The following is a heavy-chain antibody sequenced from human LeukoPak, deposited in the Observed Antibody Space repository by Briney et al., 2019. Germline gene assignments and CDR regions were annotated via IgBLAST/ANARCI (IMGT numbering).Heavy chain of an antibody. CDR3: AREGARWEPSFSAFDI. D-gene: IGHD1-26*01. CDR2: IYYSGST. J-gene: IGHJ3*02. V-gene: IGHV4-59*01. CDR1: DDSLSRYY. Sequence: SETLSLTCTVSDDSLSRYYWSWIRQPPGKGLEWIGYIYYSGSTSYNPSLKSRVTISVDTSKNQFSLKLSSVTAADTAVYYCAREGARWEPSFSAFDIWGQGTMVTVSS.